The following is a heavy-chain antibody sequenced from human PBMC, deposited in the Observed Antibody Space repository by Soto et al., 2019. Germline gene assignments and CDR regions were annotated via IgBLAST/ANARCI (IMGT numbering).Heavy chain of an antibody. CDR3: AKVIRRSYGPFDY. CDR2: ISSSSSTT. Sequence: GGSLRLSCAASGFPFSSYSMNWVRQAPGKGLEWVSYISSSSSTTYYADSVKGRFTISRDNAKNTLYLQMNSLRAEDTAVYYCAKVIRRSYGPFDYWGQGTLFTVSS. CDR1: GFPFSSYS. V-gene: IGHV3-48*01. J-gene: IGHJ4*02. D-gene: IGHD5-18*01.